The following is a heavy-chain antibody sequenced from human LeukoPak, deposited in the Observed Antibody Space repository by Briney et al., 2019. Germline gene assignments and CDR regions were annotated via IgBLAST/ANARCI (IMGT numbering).Heavy chain of an antibody. CDR2: IYYSGST. Sequence: SETLSLTCTVSGGSISSYYWNWIRQPPGKRLEWIGYIYYSGSTNYNPSLKSRVTISVDMSKNQFSLKLSSVTAADTAVYYCARAEDCSSTSCPLFDYWGQGTLVTVSS. D-gene: IGHD2-2*01. J-gene: IGHJ4*02. CDR3: ARAEDCSSTSCPLFDY. CDR1: GGSISSYY. V-gene: IGHV4-59*01.